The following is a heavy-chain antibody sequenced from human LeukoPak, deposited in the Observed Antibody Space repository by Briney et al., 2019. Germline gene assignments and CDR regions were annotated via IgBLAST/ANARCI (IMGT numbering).Heavy chain of an antibody. CDR3: AREMNWNLPYYFDY. J-gene: IGHJ4*02. CDR2: IYTSGST. V-gene: IGHV4-4*07. Sequence: TSETLSLTCAVYGGSFSGYYWSWIRQPAGKGLEWIGRIYTSGSTNYNPSLKSRVTMSVDTSKNQFSLKLSSVTAADTAVYYCAREMNWNLPYYFDYWGQGTLVTVSS. D-gene: IGHD1-7*01. CDR1: GGSFSGYY.